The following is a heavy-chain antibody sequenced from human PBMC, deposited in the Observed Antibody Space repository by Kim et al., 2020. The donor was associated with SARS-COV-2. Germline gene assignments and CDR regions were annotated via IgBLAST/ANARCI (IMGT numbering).Heavy chain of an antibody. Sequence: GGSLRLSCVASGFTFSSYAMSWVRQAPGKGLEWVSVISRSGGDTYYADSVEGRFTISRDNSKNTLYLQMNSLRAEDTAVFYCAKGASSLLADASDIWGQGTMVTVSS. CDR1: GFTFSSYA. CDR3: AKGASSLLADASDI. CDR2: ISRSGGDT. J-gene: IGHJ3*02. D-gene: IGHD6-6*01. V-gene: IGHV3-23*01.